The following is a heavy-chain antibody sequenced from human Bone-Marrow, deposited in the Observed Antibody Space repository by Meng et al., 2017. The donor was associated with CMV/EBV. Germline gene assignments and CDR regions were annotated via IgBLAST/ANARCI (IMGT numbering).Heavy chain of an antibody. CDR3: ATTTHNTFWSGYWGDAFDI. CDR2: IIPIFGTA. V-gene: IGHV1-69*05. Sequence: SVKVSCKASGGTFSSYAISWVRQAPGQGLEWMGGIIPIFGTANYAQKFQGRVTITTDESTSTAYMELSSLRSEDTAVYYCATTTHNTFWSGYWGDAFDIWGHGTMVTVSS. CDR1: GGTFSSYA. D-gene: IGHD3-3*01. J-gene: IGHJ3*02.